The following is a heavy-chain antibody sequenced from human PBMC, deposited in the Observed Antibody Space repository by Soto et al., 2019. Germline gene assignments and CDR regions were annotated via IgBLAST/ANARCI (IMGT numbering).Heavy chain of an antibody. CDR1: GGSFTSSNW. Sequence: SETLSLTCAVSGGSFTSSNWWTWVRQPPGQGLERIGEIYRTGSTNYNPSLKSRVTISLDKSENQFSLKVTSLTAADTAVYYCASRDPGTSVDYWGQGTLVTVSS. CDR2: IYRTGST. V-gene: IGHV4-4*02. J-gene: IGHJ4*02. CDR3: ASRDPGTSVDY. D-gene: IGHD1-7*01.